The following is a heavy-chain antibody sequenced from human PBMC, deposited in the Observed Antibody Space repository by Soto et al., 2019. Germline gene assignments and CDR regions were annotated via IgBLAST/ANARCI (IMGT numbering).Heavy chain of an antibody. CDR2: ISWNSGSI. CDR1: GFTFDDYA. J-gene: IGHJ4*02. V-gene: IGHV3-9*01. D-gene: IGHD3-10*01. CDR3: AKDTWNYYGWGSPDY. Sequence: EVQLVESGGGLVQPGRSLRLSCAASGFTFDDYAMHWVRQAPGKGLEWVSGISWNSGSIGYADSVKGRFTISRDNAKNSLYLKMNSLRAEDTALYYCAKDTWNYYGWGSPDYWGQGTLVTVSS.